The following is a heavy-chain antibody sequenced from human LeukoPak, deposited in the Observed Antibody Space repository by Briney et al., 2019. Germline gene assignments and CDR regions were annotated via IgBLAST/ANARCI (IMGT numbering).Heavy chain of an antibody. J-gene: IGHJ5*02. Sequence: SETLSLTCTVSSGSISSTSYYWGWIRQPPGKGLEWIGRIYYSGIAYYNPSLKSRLTISVDTSKNQFSLKLNSVTAPDTAVYYCARHGPAWDWFDPWGQGSLVTVSS. CDR1: SGSISSTSYY. CDR3: ARHGPAWDWFDP. CDR2: IYYSGIA. V-gene: IGHV4-39*01.